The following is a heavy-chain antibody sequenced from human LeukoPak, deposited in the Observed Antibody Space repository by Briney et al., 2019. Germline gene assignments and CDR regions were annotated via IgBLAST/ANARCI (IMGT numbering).Heavy chain of an antibody. V-gene: IGHV4-59*01. Sequence: SETLSLTCTVSGGSISSYYWSWIRQPPGKGLEWIGYIYYSGSTNYNPSLKSRVTISVDTSKNQFSLKLSSVTAADTAVYYCARSSVAGTQIDYWGQGTLVTVPS. CDR1: GGSISSYY. J-gene: IGHJ4*02. CDR2: IYYSGST. D-gene: IGHD6-19*01. CDR3: ARSSVAGTQIDY.